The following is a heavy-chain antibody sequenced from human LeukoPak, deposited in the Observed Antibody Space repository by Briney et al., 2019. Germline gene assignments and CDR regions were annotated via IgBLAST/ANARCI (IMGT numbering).Heavy chain of an antibody. CDR1: GFTFDDYG. J-gene: IGHJ4*02. CDR3: ARGGISSSSIPYFDY. V-gene: IGHV3-20*01. D-gene: IGHD6-6*01. Sequence: GGSLRLSCAASGFTFDDYGMSWVRQAPGKGLEWVSGINWNGGNTGYADSVKGRFTISRDNAKSSLYLQMNSLRAEDTALYHCARGGISSSSIPYFDYWGQGTLVTVSS. CDR2: INWNGGNT.